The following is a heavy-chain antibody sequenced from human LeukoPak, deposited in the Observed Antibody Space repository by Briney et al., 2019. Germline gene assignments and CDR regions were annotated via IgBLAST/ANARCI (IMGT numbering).Heavy chain of an antibody. D-gene: IGHD1-26*01. V-gene: IGHV3-7*01. CDR3: ARDKEGSRDALDI. CDR2: IKQDGSKK. CDR1: GFTLSSYW. Sequence: PGGSLRLSXAASGFTLSSYWMSWVRQAPGKGLEYVGNIKQDGSKKFYVDSVRGRFTISRDNAKNSLYLQMSSLRAEDTAVYYCARDKEGSRDALDIWGQGTMVTVSS. J-gene: IGHJ3*02.